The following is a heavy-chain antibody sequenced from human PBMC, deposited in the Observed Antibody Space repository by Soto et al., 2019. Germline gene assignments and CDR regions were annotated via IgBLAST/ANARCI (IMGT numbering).Heavy chain of an antibody. D-gene: IGHD2-2*01. J-gene: IGHJ6*02. CDR1: GYSFTNYG. V-gene: IGHV5-51*01. CDR3: ARVVGSTRYGRDV. Sequence: PGESLKISCKGSGYSFTNYGIAWLRKMPGKGLECMGIIYVADSDTRYSPSFQGQVTMSVDKSTSTAYLQWGSLKASDTAIYYSARVVGSTRYGRDVWGQGNTDTGS. CDR2: IYVADSDT.